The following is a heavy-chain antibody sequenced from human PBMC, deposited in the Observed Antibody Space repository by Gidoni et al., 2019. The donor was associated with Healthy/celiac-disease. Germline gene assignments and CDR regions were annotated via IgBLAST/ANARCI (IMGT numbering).Heavy chain of an antibody. CDR2: IRSKAYGGTT. J-gene: IGHJ4*02. Sequence: EWQLVESGGGWVQPGRSLRLSCTPSGFPLGDYAMRWFRQAPGKGLEWVGFIRSKAYGGTTEYAASVKGRFTISRDDSKSIAYLQMNSLKTEDTAVYYCTRDKKGGYSYGTFDYWGQGTLVTVSS. CDR1: GFPLGDYA. CDR3: TRDKKGGYSYGTFDY. D-gene: IGHD5-18*01. V-gene: IGHV3-49*03.